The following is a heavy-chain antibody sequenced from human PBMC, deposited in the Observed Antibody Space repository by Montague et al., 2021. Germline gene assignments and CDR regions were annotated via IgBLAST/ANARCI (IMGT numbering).Heavy chain of an antibody. CDR2: IKYDGSRT. CDR1: GFTFRSYS. J-gene: IGHJ6*03. CDR3: ARDVFGELFSYYYYYMDA. V-gene: IGHV3-48*02. D-gene: IGHD3-10*01. Sequence: SLRLSCAASGFTFRSYSMNWVRQAPGKGLVWVSHIKYDGSRTGYADSVKGRFTISRDNAKNSLYLQMNSLRDEDTAVYFCARDVFGELFSYYYYYMDAWGKGTTVTVSS.